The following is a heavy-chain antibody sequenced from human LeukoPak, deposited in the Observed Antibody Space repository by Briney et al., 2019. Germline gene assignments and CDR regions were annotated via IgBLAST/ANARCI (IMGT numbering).Heavy chain of an antibody. CDR1: GFTFSGHW. D-gene: IGHD5-24*01. CDR2: INPDGSQK. J-gene: IGHJ4*02. Sequence: GGSLRLSCAASGFTFSGHWMSWVRQAPGKGLEWVASINPDGSQKYYLDSVKGRFTISRDNTKNSLYLQMYSLGAEDTAVYYCARLLGTATTYDYWGQGTLVTVSS. V-gene: IGHV3-7*01. CDR3: ARLLGTATTYDY.